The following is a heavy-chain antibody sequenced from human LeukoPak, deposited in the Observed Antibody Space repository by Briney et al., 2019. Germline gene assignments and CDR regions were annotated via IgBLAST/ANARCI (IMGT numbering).Heavy chain of an antibody. D-gene: IGHD4-23*01. J-gene: IGHJ4*02. CDR1: GYTFTSYY. Sequence: ASVKVSCKASGYTFTSYYMHWVRQAPGQGLEWMGIINPSGGSTSYAQKSQGRVTMTRDMSTSTVYMELSSLRSEDTAVYYCARERRFSNIYGGNSGYYFDYWGQGTLVTVSS. CDR3: ARERRFSNIYGGNSGYYFDY. CDR2: INPSGGST. V-gene: IGHV1-46*01.